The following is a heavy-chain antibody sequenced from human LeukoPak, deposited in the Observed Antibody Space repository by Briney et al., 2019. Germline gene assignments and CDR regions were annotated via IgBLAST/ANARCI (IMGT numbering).Heavy chain of an antibody. J-gene: IGHJ4*02. CDR2: IYYSGST. CDR1: GGSISSYY. D-gene: IGHD7-27*01. CDR3: ARVTVNWGSIDYFDY. V-gene: IGHV4-59*01. Sequence: PSETLSLTCTVSGGSISSYYWSWIRQPPGKGLEWIGYIYYSGSTNYNPPLKSRVTISVDTSKNQFSLKLSSVTAADTAVYYWARVTVNWGSIDYFDYWGQGTLVTVSS.